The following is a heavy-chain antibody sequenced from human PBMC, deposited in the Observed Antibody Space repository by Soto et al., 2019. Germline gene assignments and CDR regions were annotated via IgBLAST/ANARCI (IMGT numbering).Heavy chain of an antibody. CDR1: GGSFSGYY. CDR2: INHSGST. V-gene: IGHV4-34*01. Sequence: PSETLSLTCAVYGGSFSGYYWSWIRQPPGKGLEWIGEINHSGSTNYNPSLKSRVTISVDTSKNQFSLKLSSVTAADTAVYYCARPHGGSSGWVNWFAPWGQATLVT. J-gene: IGHJ5*02. D-gene: IGHD6-25*01. CDR3: ARPHGGSSGWVNWFAP.